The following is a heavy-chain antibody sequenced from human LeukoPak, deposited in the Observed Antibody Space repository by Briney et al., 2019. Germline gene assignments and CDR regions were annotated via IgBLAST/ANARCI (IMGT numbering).Heavy chain of an antibody. CDR2: IFPDDSDT. J-gene: IGHJ6*02. CDR1: GYSFTDYW. V-gene: IGHV5-51*01. Sequence: GESLKISCQGSGYSFTDYWIGWERQMPGRGLEWMGIIFPDDSDTKYSPSFQGQVTISVDKSISTAYLQWSSLKASDSAMYYYARHGLAACIGDRCFTSFHYYGMDVWGQGTTVTVSS. CDR3: ARHGLAACIGDRCFTSFHYYGMDV. D-gene: IGHD2-15*01.